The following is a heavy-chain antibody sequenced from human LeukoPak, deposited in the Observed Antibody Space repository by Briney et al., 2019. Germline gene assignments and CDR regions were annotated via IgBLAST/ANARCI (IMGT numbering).Heavy chain of an antibody. CDR3: ARIMITVTTSDY. CDR1: GFTFSSYE. D-gene: IGHD4-17*01. CDR2: ISSGTTI. V-gene: IGHV3-48*03. J-gene: IGHJ4*02. Sequence: GSLRLSCAASGFTFSSYEMNWVRQAPGKGLEWLSYISSGTTIKYADSVKGRFTISRDNAKNSLYLQVNSLRAEDTAVYYCARIMITVTTSDYWGQGTLVTVSS.